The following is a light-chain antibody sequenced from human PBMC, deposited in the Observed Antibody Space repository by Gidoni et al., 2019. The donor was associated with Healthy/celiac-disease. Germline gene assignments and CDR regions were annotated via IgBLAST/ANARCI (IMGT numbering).Light chain of an antibody. Sequence: DIQMTQYPSSLSASVGDRVTITCQASQDIINYLNWYQQKPGKAPKLLIYDASNLETGVPPRFSGSGSGTDFTFTISRLQPEDIATYYCQQYDHLPYTFGQXTKLEIK. CDR3: QQYDHLPYT. CDR1: QDIINY. V-gene: IGKV1-33*01. CDR2: DAS. J-gene: IGKJ2*01.